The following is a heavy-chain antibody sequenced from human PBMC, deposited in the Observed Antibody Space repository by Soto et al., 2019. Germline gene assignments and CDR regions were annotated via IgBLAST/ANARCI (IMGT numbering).Heavy chain of an antibody. CDR2: IYSGGST. D-gene: IGHD1-26*01. Sequence: GGSLRLSCAASGFTVSSNYMSWVRQAPGTGLEWVSVIYSGGSTYYADSVKGRFTISRDNSKNTLYLQMNSLRAEDTAVYYCAGDRYSGSYYSGFDYWSQGTLVTVS. CDR3: AGDRYSGSYYSGFDY. J-gene: IGHJ4*02. V-gene: IGHV3-53*01. CDR1: GFTVSSNY.